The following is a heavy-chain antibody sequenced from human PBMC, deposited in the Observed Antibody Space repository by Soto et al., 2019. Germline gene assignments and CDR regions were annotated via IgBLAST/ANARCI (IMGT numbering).Heavy chain of an antibody. D-gene: IGHD6-19*01. CDR3: ARDGMPVAGHFDY. CDR2: INAGNGNT. CDR1: GYTFTSYA. V-gene: IGHV1-3*01. J-gene: IGHJ4*02. Sequence: QVPLVQSGAEVKKPGASVKVSCKASGYTFTSYAMHWVRQAPGQRLEWMGWINAGNGNTKYSQKFQGRVTITRDTSASTAYMELSSLRSEDTAVYYCARDGMPVAGHFDYWGQGTLVTVSS.